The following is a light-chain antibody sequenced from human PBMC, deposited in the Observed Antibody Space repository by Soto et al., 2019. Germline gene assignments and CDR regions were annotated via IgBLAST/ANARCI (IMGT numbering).Light chain of an antibody. V-gene: IGKV3-11*01. CDR2: DAS. J-gene: IGKJ4*01. CDR3: QQRSNWPPALS. Sequence: EVVLTQSPATLSLSPGDRATLFCRASQSVNNFLAWYQQKPGQTPRLLIYDASKRATGIPGRFSGSGSGTDFTLTISSLEPEDFAVYSCQQRSNWPPALSFGGGTKVDIK. CDR1: QSVNNF.